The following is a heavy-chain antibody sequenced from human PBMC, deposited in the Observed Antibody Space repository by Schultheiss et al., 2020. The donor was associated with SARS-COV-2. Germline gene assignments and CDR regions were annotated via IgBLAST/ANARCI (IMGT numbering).Heavy chain of an antibody. Sequence: GESLKISCAASGFTFSSYAMHWVRQAPGKGLEWVAVISYDGSNKYYADSVKGRFTISRDNSKNTLYLQMNSLRAEDTAVYYCARDAPGIAAAGTPFAWGQGTLVTVSS. J-gene: IGHJ5*02. D-gene: IGHD6-13*01. CDR3: ARDAPGIAAAGTPFA. CDR2: ISYDGSNK. CDR1: GFTFSSYA. V-gene: IGHV3-30*07.